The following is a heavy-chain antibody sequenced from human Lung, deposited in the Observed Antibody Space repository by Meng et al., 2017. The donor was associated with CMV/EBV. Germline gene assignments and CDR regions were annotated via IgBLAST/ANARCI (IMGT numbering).Heavy chain of an antibody. Sequence: VTVVQLGAGVKRPVASVKVSCKASGYTFSSYGFTWVRQAPGQGLEWLGWISTYNDNPKYAQKVQGRVTMTADTSTSTAYMELRSLTSDDTAVYYCARDLWPHIVVVTAPSEFWGQGTLVTVSS. CDR1: GYTFSSYG. V-gene: IGHV1-18*01. CDR3: ARDLWPHIVVVTAPSEF. CDR2: ISTYNDNP. D-gene: IGHD2-21*02. J-gene: IGHJ4*02.